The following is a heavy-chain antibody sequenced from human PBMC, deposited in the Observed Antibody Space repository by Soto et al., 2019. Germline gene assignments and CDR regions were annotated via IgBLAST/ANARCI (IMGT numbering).Heavy chain of an antibody. D-gene: IGHD6-19*01. Sequence: QMQLQESGPGLVKPSGTLSLTCAVSGVSISSRKWWSWVRQPPGKGLEWIGEIYHSGSTNYNPSLRRRVTISVDKSKNQFSLKLNSVTAADTAVYYCARVWEYSSGWVDYWGQGTLVTVSS. J-gene: IGHJ4*02. CDR1: GVSISSRKW. CDR2: IYHSGST. V-gene: IGHV4-4*02. CDR3: ARVWEYSSGWVDY.